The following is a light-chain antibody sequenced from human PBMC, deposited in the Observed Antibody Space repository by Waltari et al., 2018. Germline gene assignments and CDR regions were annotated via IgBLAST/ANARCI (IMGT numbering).Light chain of an antibody. CDR1: ETVHDY. CDR3: QQRHNWPPLT. CDR2: DAS. V-gene: IGKV3-11*01. Sequence: EIVLTQSPATLSLSPGERATLSCRANETVHDYLAWYQQKPGQAPRLLIYDASNKATGIPARLSGSCTCTDFTLTISSLEPEDFGVYSCQQRHNWPPLTFGGGARVEIK. J-gene: IGKJ4*01.